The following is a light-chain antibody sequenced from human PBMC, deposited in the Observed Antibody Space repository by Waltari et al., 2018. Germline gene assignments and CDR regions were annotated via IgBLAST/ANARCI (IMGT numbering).Light chain of an antibody. Sequence: QVVLTQAPSASASLGDSVRLTCTLSSGHSNYAIAWLQQQPEKGPRYLMKVNSDGSHSEGGDIPHRFSGSSSVAERYLIISNLQSEDEADYYCQTWGTGGVFGGGTKLTVL. CDR1: SGHSNYA. CDR2: VNSDGSH. J-gene: IGLJ3*02. CDR3: QTWGTGGV. V-gene: IGLV4-69*01.